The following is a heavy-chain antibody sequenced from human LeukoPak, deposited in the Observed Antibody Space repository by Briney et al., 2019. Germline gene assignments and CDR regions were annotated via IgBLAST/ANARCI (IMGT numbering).Heavy chain of an antibody. V-gene: IGHV3-7*03. CDR1: GFTLSSYW. J-gene: IGHJ4*02. CDR2: IKQDGSEK. CDR3: ARDFPVDY. Sequence: PGGSLRLSCAASGFTLSSYWMSWVRQAPGKGLEWVASIKQDGSEKYYVDSVKGRFTISRDNAKNSLYLQMNSLRAEDTAVYYCARDFPVDYWGQGTLVTVSS.